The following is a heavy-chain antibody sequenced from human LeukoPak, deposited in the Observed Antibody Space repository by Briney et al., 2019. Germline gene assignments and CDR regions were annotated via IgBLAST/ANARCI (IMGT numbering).Heavy chain of an antibody. Sequence: PSQTLSLTCTVSGGSISSGTYYWSWIRQTAGKGLEWIGRIYTSGSTNYNPSLKSRVTISVDTSKNQFSLKLSSVTAADTAVYYCARGNNYYDSSDHLDYWGQGTLVTVSS. V-gene: IGHV4-61*02. CDR3: ARGNNYYDSSDHLDY. CDR1: GGSISSGTYY. J-gene: IGHJ4*02. CDR2: IYTSGST. D-gene: IGHD3-22*01.